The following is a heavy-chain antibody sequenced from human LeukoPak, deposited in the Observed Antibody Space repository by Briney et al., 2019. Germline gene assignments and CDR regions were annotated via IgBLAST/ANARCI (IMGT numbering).Heavy chain of an antibody. V-gene: IGHV3-7*01. CDR2: IKQDGSEK. CDR1: GFTFSSYW. J-gene: IGHJ4*02. Sequence: GGSLRLSCAAYGFTFSSYWMSWVRQAPGKGLEWVANIKQDGSEKYYVDSVKGRFTISRDNAKNSLYRQMNSLRAEDTAVYYCARDRRGFVYWGQGTLVTVSS. CDR3: ARDRRGFVY.